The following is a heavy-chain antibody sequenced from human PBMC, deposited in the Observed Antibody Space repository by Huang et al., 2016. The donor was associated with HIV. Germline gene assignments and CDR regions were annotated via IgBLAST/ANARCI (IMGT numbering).Heavy chain of an antibody. CDR3: ARGRGTSWSFFDT. CDR1: GDSLSGFF. J-gene: IGHJ5*02. Sequence: QVRLDQWGAGLLKPSETLTLTCAVYGDSLSGFFWSWIRQSPGRGLEWIGEITQSGRTNDNPSLKRRVTIAIDTSKKKFSLKLKSVTADDTSTYYCARGRGTSWSFFDTWGQGSFVTVSS. CDR2: ITQSGRT. V-gene: IGHV4-34*01. D-gene: IGHD2-2*01.